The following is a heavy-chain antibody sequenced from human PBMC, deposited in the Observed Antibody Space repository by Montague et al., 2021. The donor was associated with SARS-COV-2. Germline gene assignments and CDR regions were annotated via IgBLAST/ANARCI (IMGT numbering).Heavy chain of an antibody. Sequence: CAISRDSVSSNSAAWNWIRQSPSRGLEWLGRTYYRSRWFNDYAVSIRSRITINPDTSKNQFSLQLNSVTPEDTAVYYCARATEWRGYYYYYYMDVWGKGTTVTVSS. J-gene: IGHJ6*03. CDR1: RDSVSSNSAA. CDR2: TYYRSRWFN. D-gene: IGHD1-14*01. CDR3: ARATEWRGYYYYYYMDV. V-gene: IGHV6-1*01.